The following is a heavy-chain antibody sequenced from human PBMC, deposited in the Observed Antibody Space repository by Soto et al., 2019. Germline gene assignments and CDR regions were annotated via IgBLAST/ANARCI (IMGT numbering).Heavy chain of an antibody. D-gene: IGHD3-10*01. CDR2: ISSGSSYI. CDR3: ARGAYGSPQLGGRFDP. Sequence: QLVESGGGLVKPGGSLRLSCAASGFSFNTYSMNWVRQAPGKGLEWVSSISSGSSYIYYADSLKGLFTISRDNDKNSLYLQMNSLRVEDTALYYCARGAYGSPQLGGRFDPWGQGTLVTVSS. CDR1: GFSFNTYS. V-gene: IGHV3-21*02. J-gene: IGHJ5*02.